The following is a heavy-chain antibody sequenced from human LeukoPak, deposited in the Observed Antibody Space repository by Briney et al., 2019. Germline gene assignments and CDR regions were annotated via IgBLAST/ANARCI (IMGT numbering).Heavy chain of an antibody. V-gene: IGHV3-74*01. CDR3: ARDPGRGDWYDILTGYNPFDY. Sequence: PGGSLRLSCAASGFTFSSYWMRWVRQAPGKGLVWVSRINSDGSSTSYADSVKGRFTISRDNAKNTLYLQMNSLRAEDTAVYYCARDPGRGDWYDILTGYNPFDYWGQGTLVTVSS. CDR1: GFTFSSYW. J-gene: IGHJ4*02. CDR2: INSDGSST. D-gene: IGHD3-9*01.